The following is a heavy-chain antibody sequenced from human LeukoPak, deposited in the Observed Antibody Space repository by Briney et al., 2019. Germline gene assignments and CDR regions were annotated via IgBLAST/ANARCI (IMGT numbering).Heavy chain of an antibody. D-gene: IGHD6-19*01. CDR2: IIPILGIA. J-gene: IGHJ5*02. V-gene: IGHV1-69*04. Sequence: SVKGSCKASGGTFSSYAISWVRQAPGQGLEWMGRIIPILGIANYAQKFQGRVTITADKATSTAYMELSSLRSEDTAVYYCASVLSGIAVAGSFDPWGQGTLVTVSS. CDR1: GGTFSSYA. CDR3: ASVLSGIAVAGSFDP.